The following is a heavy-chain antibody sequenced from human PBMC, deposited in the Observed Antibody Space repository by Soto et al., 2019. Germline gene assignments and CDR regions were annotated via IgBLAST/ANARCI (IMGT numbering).Heavy chain of an antibody. V-gene: IGHV3-53*01. CDR2: IYSGGST. J-gene: IGHJ6*02. D-gene: IGHD6-6*01. Sequence: PGGSLRLSCAASGFTVSSNYMSWVRQAPGKGLEWVSVIYSGGSTYYADSVKGRFTISRDNSKNTLYLQMNSLRAEDTAVYYCARSPWIQYLSSDGANYYYYCSMEVWGQGTTGTLSS. CDR1: GFTVSSNY. CDR3: ARSPWIQYLSSDGANYYYYCSMEV.